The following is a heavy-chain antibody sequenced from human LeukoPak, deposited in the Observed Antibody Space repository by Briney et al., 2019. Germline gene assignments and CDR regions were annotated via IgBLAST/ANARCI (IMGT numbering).Heavy chain of an antibody. CDR3: VRVQLGTSLQLDY. V-gene: IGHV3-33*01. J-gene: IGHJ4*02. Sequence: GGSLRLSCAASGFTFSSYGMHWVRQAPGKGLEWVAVIWYDGSNKYYADSVKGRFTISRDNSKNTLYLQMNSLRAEDTAVYYCVRVQLGTSLQLDYWGQGTLVTVSS. D-gene: IGHD7-27*01. CDR2: IWYDGSNK. CDR1: GFTFSSYG.